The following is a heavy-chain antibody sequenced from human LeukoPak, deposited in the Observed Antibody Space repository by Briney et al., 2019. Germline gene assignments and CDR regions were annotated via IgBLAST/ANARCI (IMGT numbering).Heavy chain of an antibody. CDR3: ARAGYSNRWDGVDY. CDR2: IYPGDSDT. Sequence: LGESLQISCKGSGYTFTNYWIGWVRQMPGKGLEFMGIIYPGDSDTRYSPSFQGQVTISVDKSINTAYLQWSSLKASDSAMYYCARAGYSNRWDGVDYWGQGTLVTVSS. V-gene: IGHV5-51*01. J-gene: IGHJ4*02. CDR1: GYTFTNYW. D-gene: IGHD2/OR15-2a*01.